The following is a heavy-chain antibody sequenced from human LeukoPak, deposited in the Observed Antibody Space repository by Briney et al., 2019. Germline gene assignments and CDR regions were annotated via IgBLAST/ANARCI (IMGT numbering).Heavy chain of an antibody. CDR2: ISYDGSNK. CDR1: GFTFSSYA. V-gene: IGHV3-30-3*01. D-gene: IGHD6-19*01. Sequence: GSPRLSCAASGFTFSSYAMHWVCQAPGKGLEWVAVISYDGSNKYYADSVKGRFTISRDNSKNTLYLQMNSLRAEDTAVYYCARDRVAVAGTGEADYCGQGTLIADSS. CDR3: ARDRVAVAGTGEADY. J-gene: IGHJ4*02.